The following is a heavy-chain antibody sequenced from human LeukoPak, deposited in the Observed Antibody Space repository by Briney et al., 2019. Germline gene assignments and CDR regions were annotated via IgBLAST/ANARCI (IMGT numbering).Heavy chain of an antibody. CDR3: AREVAADFDS. V-gene: IGHV3-21*01. Sequence: GGSLRLFCAASGFTFSSYSMNWVRQAPGKGLEWVSSISSSSSYIYYADSVKGRFTISRDNAKNSLYLQMNSLRAEDTAVYYCAREVAADFDSWGQGTLVTVSS. CDR2: ISSSSSYI. J-gene: IGHJ4*02. D-gene: IGHD6-19*01. CDR1: GFTFSSYS.